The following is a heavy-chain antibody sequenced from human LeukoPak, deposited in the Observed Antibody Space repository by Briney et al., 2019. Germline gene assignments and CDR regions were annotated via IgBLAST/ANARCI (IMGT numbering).Heavy chain of an antibody. J-gene: IGHJ5*02. CDR1: GYSFTSYW. D-gene: IGHD5/OR15-5a*01. CDR3: ARRLEATALRGRHRVYDWFDP. Sequence: GESLKISCKGSGYSFTSYWIGWVRQMPGKGLEWMGIIYPGDSDTRYSPSFQGQVTISVDKSINTAYLQWSSLKASDSAIYYCARRLEATALRGRHRVYDWFDPWGQGTLVTVSS. CDR2: IYPGDSDT. V-gene: IGHV5-51*01.